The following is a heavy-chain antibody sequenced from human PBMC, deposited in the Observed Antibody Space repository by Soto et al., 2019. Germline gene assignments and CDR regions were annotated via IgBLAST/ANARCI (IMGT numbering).Heavy chain of an antibody. CDR2: IIPIFGTA. Sequence: SVKVSCKASGGTFGSYAISWVRQAPGQGLEWMGGIIPIFGTANYAQKFQGRVTITADESTSTAYMELSSLRSEDTAVYYCARAGDYYDSSGYYLLWGQGTLVTVSS. CDR3: ARAGDYYDSSGYYLL. D-gene: IGHD3-22*01. CDR1: GGTFGSYA. V-gene: IGHV1-69*13. J-gene: IGHJ4*02.